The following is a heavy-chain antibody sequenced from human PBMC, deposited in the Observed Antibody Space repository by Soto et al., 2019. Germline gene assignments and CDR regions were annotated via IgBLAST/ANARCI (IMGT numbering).Heavy chain of an antibody. V-gene: IGHV3-30-3*01. D-gene: IGHD3-10*01. J-gene: IGHJ5*02. CDR1: GFTFSSYA. CDR3: ARVSNYYGSGFDP. Sequence: QVQLVESGGGVVQPGRSLRLSCAASGFTFSSYAMHWVRQAPGKGLEWVAVISYDGSNKYYADSVKGRFTISRDNSKNTLYLQMNSRRAEDTAVYYCARVSNYYGSGFDPWGQGTLVTVSS. CDR2: ISYDGSNK.